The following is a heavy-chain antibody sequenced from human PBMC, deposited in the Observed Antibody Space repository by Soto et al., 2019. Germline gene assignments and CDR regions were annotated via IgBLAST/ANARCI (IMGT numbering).Heavy chain of an antibody. CDR2: VHITDGT. CDR1: GGSFSSYY. V-gene: IGHV4-4*07. D-gene: IGHD3-9*01. Sequence: PSETLSLTCSVSGGSFSSYYWTWFRQPAGKGLEWIGRVHITDGTVYNPSFTNRVTMSLDTSKNQVSLKLTSVTAGDTAIYYYARYGHYLDWHFDYWGQGTLVTVSS. J-gene: IGHJ4*02. CDR3: ARYGHYLDWHFDY.